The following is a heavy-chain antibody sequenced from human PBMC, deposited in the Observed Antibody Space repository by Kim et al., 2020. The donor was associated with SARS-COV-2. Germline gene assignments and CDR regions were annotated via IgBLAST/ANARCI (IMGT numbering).Heavy chain of an antibody. V-gene: IGHV1-46*01. CDR3: AREEWGSGYYYGGDAFDI. J-gene: IGHJ3*02. CDR2: INPSGGST. CDR1: GYTFTSYY. D-gene: IGHD3-22*01. Sequence: ASVKVSCKASGYTFTSYYMHWVRQAPGQGLEWMGIINPSGGSTSYAQKFQGRVTMTRDTSTSTVYMELSSLRSEDTAVYYCAREEWGSGYYYGGDAFDIWGQGTMVTVSS.